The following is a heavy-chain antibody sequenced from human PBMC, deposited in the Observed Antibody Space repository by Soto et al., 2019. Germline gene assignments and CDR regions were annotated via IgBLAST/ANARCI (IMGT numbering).Heavy chain of an antibody. CDR1: GFTFSSYS. CDR2: ISSSSSYI. V-gene: IGHV3-21*01. J-gene: IGHJ6*02. CDR3: ARDIVVVPAAVNYYYYGMDV. Sequence: PGGSLRLSCAASGFTFSSYSMNWVRQAPGKGLEWVSSISSSSSYIYYADSVKGRFTISRDNAKNSLYLQMNSLRAEDTAVYYCARDIVVVPAAVNYYYYGMDVWGQGTTVTVSS. D-gene: IGHD2-2*01.